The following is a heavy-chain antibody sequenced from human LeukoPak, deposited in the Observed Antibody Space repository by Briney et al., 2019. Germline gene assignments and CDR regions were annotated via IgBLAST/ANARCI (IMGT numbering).Heavy chain of an antibody. CDR3: ARDSYGDYVDY. V-gene: IGHV3-23*01. D-gene: IGHD4-17*01. Sequence: GGSLRLSCAASGFTFANYAMSWVRQAPGKGLEWVSSVSGSGGDTHSTDSVKGRFTISRDNAKNSLYLQMNSLRAEDTAVYYCARDSYGDYVDYWGQGTLVTVSS. CDR2: VSGSGGDT. J-gene: IGHJ4*02. CDR1: GFTFANYA.